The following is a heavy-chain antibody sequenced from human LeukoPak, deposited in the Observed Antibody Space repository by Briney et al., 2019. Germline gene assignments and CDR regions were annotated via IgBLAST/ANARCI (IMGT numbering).Heavy chain of an antibody. V-gene: IGHV3-30*03. CDR2: ISHDGSNK. D-gene: IGHD1-26*01. Sequence: PGGSLRLSCAASGFIFSSYGMHWVRQAPGKGLEWVAVISHDGSNKYYADSVKGRFTISRDNAKNSLYLQMNSLRDEDTAVYYCARDPYSGSYGDYYYYYMDVWGKGTTVTISS. CDR1: GFIFSSYG. CDR3: ARDPYSGSYGDYYYYYMDV. J-gene: IGHJ6*03.